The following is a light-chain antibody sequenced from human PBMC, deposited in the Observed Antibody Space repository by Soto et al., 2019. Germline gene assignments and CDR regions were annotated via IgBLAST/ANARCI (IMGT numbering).Light chain of an antibody. Sequence: DIQMTQSPSSLSASVGDRVTITCRASQSISSYLNWYQQKPGKAPKLLIYDASSLESGVPSRFSGSGSGTEFTLTISSLQPDDFATYYCQQYNSYPAFGQGTKVDIK. CDR3: QQYNSYPA. J-gene: IGKJ1*01. CDR1: QSISSY. CDR2: DAS. V-gene: IGKV1-5*01.